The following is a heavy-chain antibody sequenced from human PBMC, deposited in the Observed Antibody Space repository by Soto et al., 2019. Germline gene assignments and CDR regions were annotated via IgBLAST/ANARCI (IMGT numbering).Heavy chain of an antibody. Sequence: EVQLLESGGGLVQPGGFLRLSCAASGFTFRNYAMSWARQAPGKGLEWVSAISGSGGTTHFADSVKGRFTISRDHSQNTVDLAMNRLRGEDTAVYYCAKAGNCTSFYAFDYLGQGSLVTVSS. D-gene: IGHD2-2*01. J-gene: IGHJ4*02. CDR2: ISGSGGTT. CDR3: AKAGNCTSFYAFDY. CDR1: GFTFRNYA. V-gene: IGHV3-23*01.